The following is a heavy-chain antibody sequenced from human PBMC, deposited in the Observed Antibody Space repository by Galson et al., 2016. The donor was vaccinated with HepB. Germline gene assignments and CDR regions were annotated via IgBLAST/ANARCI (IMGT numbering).Heavy chain of an antibody. J-gene: IGHJ3*01. CDR1: GFIVSSTY. Sequence: SLRLSCAASGFIVSSTYMSWVRQAPGKGLEWVSVIYRGGSTYYADSVKGRFTISRDNAKNSLSLQMNSLRDDDTAVYYCARDLISSAGAAFDVWGQGTMVAVSS. V-gene: IGHV3-53*01. CDR2: IYRGGST. CDR3: ARDLISSAGAAFDV. D-gene: IGHD1-26*01.